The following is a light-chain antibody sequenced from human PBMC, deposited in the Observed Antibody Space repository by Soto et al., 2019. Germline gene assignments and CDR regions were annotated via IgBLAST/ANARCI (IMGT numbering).Light chain of an antibody. J-gene: IGKJ5*01. CDR3: HQYIKWLPLP. CDR2: DTS. Sequence: VVTKSSATLSVSPGGRATLSRWASQSVSSKLAWYQQKPGQAPRLLIYDTSTRATGIPARFSGSVSGTEFTPTISSLQAEDAAVHYCHQYIKWLPLPFGQGTRLEIK. CDR1: QSVSSK. V-gene: IGKV3-15*01.